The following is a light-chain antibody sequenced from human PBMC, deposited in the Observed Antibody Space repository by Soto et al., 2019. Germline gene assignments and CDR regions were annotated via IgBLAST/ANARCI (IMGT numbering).Light chain of an antibody. CDR2: AAS. V-gene: IGKV1-39*01. CDR3: QQSYSHPRP. CDR1: QSISSF. J-gene: IGKJ1*01. Sequence: DIQMTQSPSSLSTSVGDRVTITCRASQSISSFLNWYQQKPRKAPKLLVYAASILQSGVPSRFSGSGSVTEFTLTISTLQPEDFATYYCQQSYSHPRPFGQGTKVEIK.